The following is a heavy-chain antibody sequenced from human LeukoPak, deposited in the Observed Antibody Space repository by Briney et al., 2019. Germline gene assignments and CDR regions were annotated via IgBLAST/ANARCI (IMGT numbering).Heavy chain of an antibody. J-gene: IGHJ3*02. D-gene: IGHD2-15*01. CDR2: IYSGGST. CDR1: GFTVSSNY. V-gene: IGHV3-66*01. CDR3: ASGFCSGGSCYNDAFDI. Sequence: GGSLGLSCAASGFTVSSNYMSWVRQAPGKGLEWVSVIYSGGSTFYADSVKGRFTISRDNSKNTLFLQMNSLRAEDTAVYYCASGFCSGGSCYNDAFDIWGQGTMVTVSS.